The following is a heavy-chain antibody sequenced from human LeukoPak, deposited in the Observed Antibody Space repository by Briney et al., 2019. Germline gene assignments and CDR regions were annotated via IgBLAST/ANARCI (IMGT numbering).Heavy chain of an antibody. V-gene: IGHV3-23*01. CDR1: GFTFSNHG. D-gene: IGHD6-19*01. CDR3: AKDHLPGIVVADRDY. Sequence: GGSLRLSCAASGFTFSNHGMNWVRQAPGKGLEWVSGISPSGDITYYADSVKGRFTISRDNSKNTLYLQINSLRAEDTAVYYCAKDHLPGIVVADRDYWGQGTLVTVSS. CDR2: ISPSGDIT. J-gene: IGHJ4*02.